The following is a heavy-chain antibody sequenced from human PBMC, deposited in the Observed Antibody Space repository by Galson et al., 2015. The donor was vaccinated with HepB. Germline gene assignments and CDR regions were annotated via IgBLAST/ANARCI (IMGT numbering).Heavy chain of an antibody. Sequence: SVKVSCKASGYTFNDHYIHWVRQAPGQGLEWMGWLNPSTGVTKCAQKFQGTVTMTRDTSISTAYMELSGLTSDDTAVYYCVRDGSFDSWGQGTLIIVSS. CDR2: LNPSTGVT. CDR3: VRDGSFDS. V-gene: IGHV1-2*02. D-gene: IGHD3-10*01. J-gene: IGHJ4*02. CDR1: GYTFNDHY.